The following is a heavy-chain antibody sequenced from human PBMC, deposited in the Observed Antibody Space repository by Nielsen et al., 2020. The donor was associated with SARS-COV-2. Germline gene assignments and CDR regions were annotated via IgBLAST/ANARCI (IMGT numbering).Heavy chain of an antibody. CDR3: ARVYSSSWYYYYYMDV. D-gene: IGHD6-13*01. J-gene: IGHJ6*03. CDR2: IYYSGST. V-gene: IGHV4-31*03. Sequence: SETLSLTCTVSGGSISSGGYYWSWIRQHPGKGLEWIGYIYYSGSTYYNPSLKSRVTISVDTSKNQFSLKLSSVTAADTAVYYCARVYSSSWYYYYYMDVWGKGTTVTVSS. CDR1: GGSISSGGYY.